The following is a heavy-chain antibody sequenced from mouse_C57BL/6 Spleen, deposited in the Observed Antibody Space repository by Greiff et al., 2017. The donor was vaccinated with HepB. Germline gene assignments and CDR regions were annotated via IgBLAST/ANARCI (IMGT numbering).Heavy chain of an antibody. CDR2: INPSNGGT. CDR1: GYTFTSYW. J-gene: IGHJ2*01. CDR3: ARGDDYDVPFPWFDY. Sequence: QVHVKQPGTELVKPGASVKLSCKASGYTFTSYWMHWVKQRPGQGLEWIGNINPSNGGTNYNEKFKSKATLTVDKSSSTAYMQLSSLTSEDSAVYYCARGDDYDVPFPWFDYWGQGTTLTVSS. D-gene: IGHD2-4*01. V-gene: IGHV1-53*01.